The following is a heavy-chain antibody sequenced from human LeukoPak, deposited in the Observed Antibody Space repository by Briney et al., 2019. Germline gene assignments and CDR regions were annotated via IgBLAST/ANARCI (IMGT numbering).Heavy chain of an antibody. J-gene: IGHJ6*02. CDR1: GFTFSSYA. V-gene: IGHV3-30-3*01. Sequence: GGSLRLSCAASGFTFSSYAMHWVRQAPGKGLEWVAVISYDGSNKYYADSVKGRFTISRDNSKNTLYLQMNSLGAEDTAVYYCARDPLFSTFHGMDVWGRGTTVTVSS. CDR2: ISYDGSNK. D-gene: IGHD2-21*01. CDR3: ARDPLFSTFHGMDV.